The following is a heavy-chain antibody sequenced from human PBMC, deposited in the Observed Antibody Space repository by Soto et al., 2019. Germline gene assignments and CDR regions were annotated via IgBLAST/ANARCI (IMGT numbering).Heavy chain of an antibody. D-gene: IGHD3-10*01. CDR2: IIAYNGNT. V-gene: IGHV1-18*01. CDR3: ARDRQTNGFGELFDP. J-gene: IGHJ5*02. CDR1: GYTCTSYC. Sequence: QVQLVQAGAEVKKPGASVKVSCKASGYTCTSYCISWVRQAPGQGLEWMGWIIAYNGNTNYAQKLQRKDTMTADTSMSTAYLELSSLRSDDTAVYYCARDRQTNGFGELFDPWGQGTLVTVSS.